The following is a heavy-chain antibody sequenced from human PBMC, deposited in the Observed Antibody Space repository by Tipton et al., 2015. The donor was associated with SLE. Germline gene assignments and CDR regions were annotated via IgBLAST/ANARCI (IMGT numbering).Heavy chain of an antibody. J-gene: IGHJ4*02. CDR2: IYSGGST. Sequence: GSLRLSCAASGFTVSSNYMSWVRQAPGKGLEWVSVIYSGGSTYYADSVKGRFTISRDNSKNTLYLQMNSLRAEDTAVYYCAREGVGSGARRSVYYFDYWGQGTLVTVSS. CDR3: AREGVGSGARRSVYYFDY. D-gene: IGHD2-15*01. CDR1: GFTVSSNY. V-gene: IGHV3-66*02.